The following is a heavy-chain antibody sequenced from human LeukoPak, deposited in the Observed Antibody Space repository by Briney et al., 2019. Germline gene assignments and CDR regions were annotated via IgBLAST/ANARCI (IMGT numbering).Heavy chain of an antibody. CDR3: ARDSVVATIPFFYYYYGMDV. V-gene: IGHV3-66*01. CDR2: IYSGGST. D-gene: IGHD5-12*01. Sequence: GGSLRLSCAASGFTVSSNYMSWVRQAPGKGLEWGSDIYSGGSTYYADSVKGRFTISRDNSKNTLYLQMNSLRAEDTAVYYCARDSVVATIPFFYYYYGMDVWGQGTTVTVSS. CDR1: GFTVSSNY. J-gene: IGHJ6*02.